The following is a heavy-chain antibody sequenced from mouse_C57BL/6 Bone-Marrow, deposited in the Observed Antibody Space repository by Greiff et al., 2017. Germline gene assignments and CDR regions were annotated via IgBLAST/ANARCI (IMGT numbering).Heavy chain of an antibody. Sequence: EVKLMESGGGLVQPGGSLSLSCAASGFTFTDYYMRWVRQPPGKALEWLGFIRNKANGYTTEYSASVKGRFTISNDNSQSILYLHMNALRAEDSATYYCASPIYYGNYVLAMDYWGQGTSVTVSS. D-gene: IGHD2-1*01. CDR3: ASPIYYGNYVLAMDY. V-gene: IGHV7-3*01. J-gene: IGHJ4*01. CDR2: IRNKANGYTT. CDR1: GFTFTDYY.